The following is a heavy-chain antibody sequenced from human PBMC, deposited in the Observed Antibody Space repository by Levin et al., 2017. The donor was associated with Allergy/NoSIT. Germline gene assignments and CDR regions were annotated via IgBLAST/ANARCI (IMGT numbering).Heavy chain of an antibody. CDR1: GGTFRGYY. D-gene: IGHD3-10*01. Sequence: SETLSLTCAIYGGTFRGYYWTWIRQPPGKGLEWIGEINHAGITKYNPSLKSRATISLDTSSNQFSLNLSAVPAADTAVYYGARLWFGEIVTGKYYYYGLDIWGQGTTVTVSS. J-gene: IGHJ6*02. CDR3: ARLWFGEIVTGKYYYYGLDI. V-gene: IGHV4-34*01. CDR2: INHAGIT.